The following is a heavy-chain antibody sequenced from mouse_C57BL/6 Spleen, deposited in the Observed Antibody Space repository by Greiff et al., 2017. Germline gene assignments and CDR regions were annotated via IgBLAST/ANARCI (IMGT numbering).Heavy chain of an antibody. Sequence: QVHVKQPGTELVKPGASVKLSCKASGYTFTSSWMHWVKQRPGQGLEWIGNINPSNGGTNYNEKFKSKATLTVDKSSSTAYMQLSSLTSEDSAVYYCARPDGYYAMDYWGQGTSVTVS. CDR3: ARPDGYYAMDY. CDR1: GYTFTSSW. J-gene: IGHJ4*01. V-gene: IGHV1-53*01. CDR2: INPSNGGT. D-gene: IGHD2-3*01.